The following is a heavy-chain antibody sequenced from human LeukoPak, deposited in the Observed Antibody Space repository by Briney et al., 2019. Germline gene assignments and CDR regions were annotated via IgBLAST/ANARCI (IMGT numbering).Heavy chain of an antibody. Sequence: SVKVSCKASGFTFTSSAMQWVRQARGQRLEWIGWIVVGSGSTNYAQKFQERVTITGDMSTSTAYMELSSLRSEDTAVYYCAAASNCSGGSCYSRAVDYWGQGTLVTVSS. V-gene: IGHV1-58*02. D-gene: IGHD2-15*01. CDR3: AAASNCSGGSCYSRAVDY. CDR2: IVVGSGST. J-gene: IGHJ4*02. CDR1: GFTFTSSA.